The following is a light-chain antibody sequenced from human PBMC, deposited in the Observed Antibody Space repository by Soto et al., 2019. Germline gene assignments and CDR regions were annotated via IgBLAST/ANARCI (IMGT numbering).Light chain of an antibody. J-gene: IGLJ1*01. CDR1: NTDVGSYNL. V-gene: IGLV2-23*02. CDR3: CSYAGSSTLRV. Sequence: QSVLTQPASLSGSPGQSITISCTGTNTDVGSYNLVSWYLQHPGKAPKPIIYEVNKRPSGVSNRFSGSKSGNTASLTISGLQAEDEADYYCCSYAGSSTLRVFGTGTKVTVL. CDR2: EVN.